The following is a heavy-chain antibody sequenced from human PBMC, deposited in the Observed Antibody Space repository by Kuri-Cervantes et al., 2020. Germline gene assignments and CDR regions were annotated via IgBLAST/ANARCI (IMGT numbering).Heavy chain of an antibody. CDR1: GYTLTELS. CDR3: ARAPRRGVTGTSGLHYYYGMDV. Sequence: ASVKVSCKVSGYTLTELSMHWVRQAPGQGLEWMGWISAYNGNTNYAQKLQGRVTMTTDTSTSTAYMELRSLRSDDTAVYYCARAPRRGVTGTSGLHYYYGMDVWGQGTTVTVSS. CDR2: ISAYNGNT. D-gene: IGHD1-20*01. J-gene: IGHJ6*02. V-gene: IGHV1-18*01.